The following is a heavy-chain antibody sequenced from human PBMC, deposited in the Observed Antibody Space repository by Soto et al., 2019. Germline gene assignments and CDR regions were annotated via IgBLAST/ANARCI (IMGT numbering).Heavy chain of an antibody. CDR3: AKVQSSGWTPYFDY. D-gene: IGHD6-19*01. J-gene: IGHJ4*02. V-gene: IGHV3-23*01. Sequence: EVQLLESGGGLVQPGGSLRLSCAASGFAFSRYAMTWVRQAPGKGLEWVSGISGSGATTDYADSVKGRFTISRDKSKNTLYLQMNSLRVEDTAVYFCAKVQSSGWTPYFDYWGQGTLGTVSS. CDR2: ISGSGATT. CDR1: GFAFSRYA.